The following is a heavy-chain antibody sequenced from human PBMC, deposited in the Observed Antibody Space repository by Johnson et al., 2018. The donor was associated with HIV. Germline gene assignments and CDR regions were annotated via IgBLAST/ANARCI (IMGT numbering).Heavy chain of an antibody. CDR1: GFTLSSYG. V-gene: IGHV3-30*18. D-gene: IGHD1-26*01. J-gene: IGHJ3*02. CDR3: AKGWGRGTFSTDDSFDI. CDR2: ISYDGSNK. Sequence: QEKLVESGGVVVQPGRSLRLSCAASGFTLSSYGMHWVRQAPGKGLEWVAVISYDGSNKYYADSVKGRFTISRDNSKNTLYLQMNSLRAEDTAVYYCAKGWGRGTFSTDDSFDIWGQGTMVTVSS.